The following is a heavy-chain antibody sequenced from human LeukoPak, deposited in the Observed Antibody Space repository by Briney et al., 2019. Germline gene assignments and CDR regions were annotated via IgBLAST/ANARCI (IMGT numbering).Heavy chain of an antibody. CDR2: INHSGST. J-gene: IGHJ6*02. CDR1: GGSFSGYY. D-gene: IGHD3-10*01. Sequence: NPSETLSLTCAVYGGSFSGYYWSWIRQPPGKGLEWIGEINHSGSTNYNPSLKSRVTISVDTSKNQFSLKLSSVTAADTAVYYCARVLGWFGEIQYYYYYGMDVWGQGTTVTVSS. V-gene: IGHV4-34*01. CDR3: ARVLGWFGEIQYYYYYGMDV.